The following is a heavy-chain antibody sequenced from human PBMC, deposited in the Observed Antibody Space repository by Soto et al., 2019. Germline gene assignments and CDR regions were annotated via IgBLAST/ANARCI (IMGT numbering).Heavy chain of an antibody. V-gene: IGHV4-34*01. J-gene: IGHJ1*01. Sequence: SETLSLTCAVYGGSFSGYYWSWIRQPPGKGLEWIGEINHSGSTNYNPSLKSRVTISVDTSKNQFSLKLSSVTAADTAVYYCARGNRGSGRSKYFQHWGQGTLVTV. CDR3: ARGNRGSGRSKYFQH. CDR1: GGSFSGYY. D-gene: IGHD6-19*01. CDR2: INHSGST.